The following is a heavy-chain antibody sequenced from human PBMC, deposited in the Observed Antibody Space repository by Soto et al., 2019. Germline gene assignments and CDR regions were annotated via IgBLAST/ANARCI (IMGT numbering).Heavy chain of an antibody. CDR2: IFYSGRN. CDR3: ARDVEGYCSSTSCKGYYYYYMDV. V-gene: IGHV4-31*03. D-gene: IGHD2-2*01. CDR1: GGSINSGGYS. J-gene: IGHJ6*03. Sequence: SETLSLTCSLSGGSINSGGYSWNWICQHPGKGLEWIGYIFYSGRNFYNPSLKSRVTMSIDASKNRFSLKLSSVTAADTAVYYCARDVEGYCSSTSCKGYYYYYMDVWGKGTTVTASS.